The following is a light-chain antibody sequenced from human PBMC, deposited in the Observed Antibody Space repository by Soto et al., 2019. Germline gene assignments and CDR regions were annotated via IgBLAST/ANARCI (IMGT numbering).Light chain of an antibody. CDR3: SSYTSSRTLEV. V-gene: IGLV2-14*01. J-gene: IGLJ1*01. CDR2: DVS. Sequence: QSALTQPASVSGSPGQSITISCTGTSSDVGGYNYVSWYQQHPGKAPKLMIYDVSNRPSGVSNRFSGSKSGNTASLTISGLQDEDEADYYCSSYTSSRTLEVFGTGTKLTVL. CDR1: SSDVGGYNY.